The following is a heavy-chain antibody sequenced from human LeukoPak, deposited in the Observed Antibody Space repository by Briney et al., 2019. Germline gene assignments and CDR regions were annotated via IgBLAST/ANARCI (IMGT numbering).Heavy chain of an antibody. CDR2: IKSKTDGGTT. D-gene: IGHD3-22*01. CDR3: ARDRSSGYGIDY. V-gene: IGHV3-15*01. Sequence: PGGSLRLSCAASGFTFSNAWMSWVRQAPGKGLEWVGRIKSKTDGGTTDYAAPVKGRFTISRDDSKNTLYLQMNSLKTEDTAVYYCARDRSSGYGIDYWGQGTLVTVSS. J-gene: IGHJ4*02. CDR1: GFTFSNAW.